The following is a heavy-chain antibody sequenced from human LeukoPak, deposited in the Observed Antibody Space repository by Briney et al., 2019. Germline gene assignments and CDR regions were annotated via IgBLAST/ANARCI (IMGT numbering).Heavy chain of an antibody. CDR2: ISAYNGNT. CDR3: ARDGRDDSSGCPPIDY. CDR1: GYTFTSYG. Sequence: ASVKVSCKASGYTFTSYGISWVRQAPGQGLEWMGWISAYNGNTNYAQKLQGRVTMTTDTSTSTAYMELRSLRSDDTAVYYCARDGRDDSSGCPPIDYWGQGTLVTVSS. D-gene: IGHD3-22*01. J-gene: IGHJ4*02. V-gene: IGHV1-18*01.